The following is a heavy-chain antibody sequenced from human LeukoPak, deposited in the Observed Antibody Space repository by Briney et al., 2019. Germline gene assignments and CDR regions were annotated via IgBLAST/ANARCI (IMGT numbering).Heavy chain of an antibody. Sequence: GGSLRLSCAASGFTLSTYAMTWVRQAPGKGLEWVSSISGSGAGKFYAAPVKGRFTTSRDNSKNTLYVQMNSLRAEDTAVYYCAKAAYGDYAGAFDIWGQGTMVIVSS. CDR2: ISGSGAGK. D-gene: IGHD4-17*01. J-gene: IGHJ3*02. V-gene: IGHV3-23*01. CDR3: AKAAYGDYAGAFDI. CDR1: GFTLSTYA.